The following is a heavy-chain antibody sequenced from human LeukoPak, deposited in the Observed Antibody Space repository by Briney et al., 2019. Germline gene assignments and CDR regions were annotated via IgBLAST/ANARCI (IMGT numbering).Heavy chain of an antibody. D-gene: IGHD5-12*01. CDR3: ARHSRSGYIGYENAFDI. V-gene: IGHV4-39*01. CDR1: GDSISSSSYC. Sequence: SETLSLTCTVSGDSISSSSYCWDWIRQPPGKGLEWIGNIYNSANTHYNPSLKTRITMSVDTSKNHFSLKLNSVTAADTGIYYCARHSRSGYIGYENAFDIWGQGRMVTVSS. CDR2: IYNSANT. J-gene: IGHJ3*02.